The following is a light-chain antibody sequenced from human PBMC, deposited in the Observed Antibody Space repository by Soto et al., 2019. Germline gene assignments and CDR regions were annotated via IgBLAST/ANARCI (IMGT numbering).Light chain of an antibody. CDR1: QSVSSNF. V-gene: IGKV3-20*01. Sequence: EIVLTQSPGTLSLSPGERATLSCRASQSVSSNFLAWYQQRPGQAPRLLIYAASSRAPGIPDRFSGSGSETDFTLTISRLEPEDFAVYYFQQYGSSPWTFGQGTKVAIK. CDR2: AAS. CDR3: QQYGSSPWT. J-gene: IGKJ1*01.